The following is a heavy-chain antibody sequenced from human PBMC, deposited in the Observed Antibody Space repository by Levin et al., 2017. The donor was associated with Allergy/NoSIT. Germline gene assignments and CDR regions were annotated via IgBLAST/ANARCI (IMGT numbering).Heavy chain of an antibody. Sequence: GGSLRLSCAASGFTFSSYAMSWVRQAPGKGLEWVSAISGSGGSTYYADSVKGRFTISRDNSKNTLYLQMNSLRAEDTAVYYCANSLVLPPTSIDYWGQGTLVTVSS. CDR3: ANSLVLPPTSIDY. CDR1: GFTFSSYA. D-gene: IGHD2-15*01. J-gene: IGHJ4*02. CDR2: ISGSGGST. V-gene: IGHV3-23*01.